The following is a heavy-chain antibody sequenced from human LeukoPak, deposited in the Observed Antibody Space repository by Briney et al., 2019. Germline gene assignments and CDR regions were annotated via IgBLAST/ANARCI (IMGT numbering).Heavy chain of an antibody. D-gene: IGHD3-10*01. Sequence: TAGSLRLSCAASGFTFSSYAISWVRQPPGEGLESGSAISGCGGSTYYADPVKSRLTITRVNATNTLYLQMNSLRTEGTAVYYCAKQMVRGVLDAFDIWGKGTMVTVSS. CDR1: GFTFSSYA. CDR2: ISGCGGST. CDR3: AKQMVRGVLDAFDI. V-gene: IGHV3-23*01. J-gene: IGHJ3*02.